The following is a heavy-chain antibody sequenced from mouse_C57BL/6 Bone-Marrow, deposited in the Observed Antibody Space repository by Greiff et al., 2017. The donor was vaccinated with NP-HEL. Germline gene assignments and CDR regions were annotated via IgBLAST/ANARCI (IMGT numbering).Heavy chain of an antibody. D-gene: IGHD1-1*01. CDR2: ISSGGSYT. V-gene: IGHV5-6*01. CDR3: ARHGDYYEGAMDY. CDR1: GFTFSSYG. Sequence: EVHLVESGGDLVKPGGSLKLSCAASGFTFSSYGMSWVRQTPDKRLEWVATISSGGSYTYYPDSVKGRFTISRDNAKNTLYRQMSSLKSEDTAMYYCARHGDYYEGAMDYWGQGTSVTVSS. J-gene: IGHJ4*01.